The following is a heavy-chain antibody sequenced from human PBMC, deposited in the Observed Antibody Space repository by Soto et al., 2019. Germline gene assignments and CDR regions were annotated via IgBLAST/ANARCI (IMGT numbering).Heavy chain of an antibody. Sequence: QVQLVQSGAEVKKPGASVKISCKASGYTFSSYDINWVRQAAGQGLEWMGWVNPNSGDTDYAQKFQGRVTMTRDTSIRTAYMELSRLRSEVSAVYYCAMKGFLDLFLAFWGQGTRVTVSS. CDR3: AMKGFLDLFLAF. V-gene: IGHV1-8*01. CDR1: GYTFSSYD. D-gene: IGHD3-9*01. J-gene: IGHJ4*02. CDR2: VNPNSGDT.